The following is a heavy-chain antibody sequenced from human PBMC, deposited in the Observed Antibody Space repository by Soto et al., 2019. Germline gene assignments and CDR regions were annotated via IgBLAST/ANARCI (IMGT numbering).Heavy chain of an antibody. CDR2: IIPIFGTA. V-gene: IGHV1-69*13. Sequence: SVKVSCKASGGTFSSYAISWVRQAPGQGLEWMGGIIPIFGTANYAQKFQGRVTITADETTTTAYMKLSSLRLDDTAVYYCEAEMTFGKLSVVWGQGTTVTLSS. D-gene: IGHD3-16*02. CDR1: GGTFSSYA. CDR3: EAEMTFGKLSVV. J-gene: IGHJ6*02.